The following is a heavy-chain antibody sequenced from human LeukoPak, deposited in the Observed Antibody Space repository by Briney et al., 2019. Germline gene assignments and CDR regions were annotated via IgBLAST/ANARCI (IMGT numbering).Heavy chain of an antibody. CDR2: XSSSSGTI. CDR1: GFTXSXXS. Sequence: XXXCAXXGFTXSXXSMNWXXXAXXXGLXXVSXXSSSSGTIYYADSVKGRFTISRDNSKNTLYLQMNSLRAEDTAVYYCAKGATYCSSTSCPDAFDIWGQGTMVTVSS. CDR3: AKGATYCSSTSCPDAFDI. V-gene: IGHV3-48*01. J-gene: IGHJ3*02. D-gene: IGHD2-2*01.